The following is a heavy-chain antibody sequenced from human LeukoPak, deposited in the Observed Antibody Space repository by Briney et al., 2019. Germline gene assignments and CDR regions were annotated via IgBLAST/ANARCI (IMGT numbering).Heavy chain of an antibody. V-gene: IGHV4-30-2*01. CDR2: IYHSGST. CDR1: GGSISSGGYY. CDR3: ARGRLVYGGPDY. D-gene: IGHD4-23*01. Sequence: SQTLSLTCTVSGGSISSGGYYWSWIRQPPGKGLEWIGYIYHSGSTYYNPSLKSRVTISVDRSKNQFSLKLSSVTAADTAVYYCARGRLVYGGPDYWGQGTLVTVSS. J-gene: IGHJ4*02.